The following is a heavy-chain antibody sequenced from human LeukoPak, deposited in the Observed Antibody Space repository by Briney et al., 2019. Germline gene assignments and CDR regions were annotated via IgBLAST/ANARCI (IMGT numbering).Heavy chain of an antibody. V-gene: IGHV4-34*01. CDR2: IYYSGST. CDR1: GGPFSGYY. Sequence: SETLSLTCAVYGGPFSGYYWSWIRQPPGKGLEWIGSIYYSGSTYYNPSLKSRVTISVDTSKNQFSLKLSSVTAADTAVYYCASLGPRFDPWGQGTLVTVSS. CDR3: ASLGPRFDP. J-gene: IGHJ5*02.